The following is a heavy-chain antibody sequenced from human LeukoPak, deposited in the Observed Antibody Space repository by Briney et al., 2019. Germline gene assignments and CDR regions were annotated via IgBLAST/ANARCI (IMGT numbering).Heavy chain of an antibody. Sequence: SETLSLTCAVYGGSFSGYYWSWIRQPPGKGLEWIGEINHSGSTNYNPSLKSRVTISVDTSKNQFSLKLSSVTAADTAVYYCARGSVGAIEGDYFDYWGQGTLVTVSS. CDR3: ARGSVGAIEGDYFDY. D-gene: IGHD1-26*01. CDR1: GGSFSGYY. J-gene: IGHJ4*02. V-gene: IGHV4-34*01. CDR2: INHSGST.